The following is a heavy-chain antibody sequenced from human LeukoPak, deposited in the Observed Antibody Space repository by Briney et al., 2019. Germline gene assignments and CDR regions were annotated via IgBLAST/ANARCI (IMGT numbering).Heavy chain of an antibody. CDR3: ARFAVHRRITVAGQFGLDY. J-gene: IGHJ4*02. CDR1: GYTFTGYY. V-gene: IGHV1-2*02. Sequence: ASVKVSCKASGYTFTGYYMHWVRQAPGQGLEWMGWISPNSGGTNYAQKFQGRVTMTRDTSTSTVYMELSSLRSEDTAVYYCARFAVHRRITVAGQFGLDYWGQGTLVSLSS. D-gene: IGHD6-19*01. CDR2: ISPNSGGT.